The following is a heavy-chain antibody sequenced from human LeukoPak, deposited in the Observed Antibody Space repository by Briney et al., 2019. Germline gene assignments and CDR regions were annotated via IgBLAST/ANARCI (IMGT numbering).Heavy chain of an antibody. J-gene: IGHJ6*03. Sequence: ASVKVSCKASGYTFTSYDINWVRQAPGQGLEWMGWMNPNSGNTGYAQKFQGRVTMTRNTSISTAYMELSSLRSEDTAVYYCARAPAYYDFWSVYYYYYMDVWGKGTTVTVSS. D-gene: IGHD3-3*01. CDR1: GYTFTSYD. CDR2: MNPNSGNT. V-gene: IGHV1-8*01. CDR3: ARAPAYYDFWSVYYYYYMDV.